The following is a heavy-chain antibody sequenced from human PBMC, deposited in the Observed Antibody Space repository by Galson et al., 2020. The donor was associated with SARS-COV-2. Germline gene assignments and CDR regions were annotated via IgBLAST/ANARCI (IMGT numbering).Heavy chain of an antibody. J-gene: IGHJ4*02. V-gene: IGHV4-39*07. CDR2: IYYSGST. Sequence: SETLSLTCTVSGGSISSSSYYWGWIRQPPWKGLEWIGSIYYSGSTYYTPSLKSRVTISVDTSKNQFSLKLSSVTAADTAGYYCARANSYDSSPFDYWGQGTLVTVSS. CDR3: ARANSYDSSPFDY. D-gene: IGHD3-22*01. CDR1: GGSISSSSYY.